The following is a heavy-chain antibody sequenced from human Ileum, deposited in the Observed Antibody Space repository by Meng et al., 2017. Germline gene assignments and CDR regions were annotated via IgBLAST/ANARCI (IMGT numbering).Heavy chain of an antibody. D-gene: IGHD3-3*01. J-gene: IGHJ4*02. V-gene: IGHV6-1*01. CDR1: GGSVSSNIAA. CDR2: TYYRSKWYS. CDR3: ASGSGSLDY. Sequence: QEQLQQSGPGMVKPSQTLSLTCAVSGGSVSSNIAAWNWIRQSPLRGLEWLGRTYYRSKWYSEYAVSVKSRISITPDTSKNQFSLQMNSVTPEDTAVYYCASGSGSLDYWGPGTLVTVSS.